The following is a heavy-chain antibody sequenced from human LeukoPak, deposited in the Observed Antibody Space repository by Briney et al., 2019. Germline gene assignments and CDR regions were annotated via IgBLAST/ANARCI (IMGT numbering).Heavy chain of an antibody. CDR3: ARGMAARSYYYYYMDV. CDR2: IYYSGTS. D-gene: IGHD6-6*01. Sequence: SETLSLTCTVSGGSISNSNYYWGWIRQPPGKGLEWIGSIYYSGTSYYNPSFKGRVTISVDMSKNQFSLKLSSVTAADTAVYYCARGMAARSYYYYYMDVWGKGTTVTVSS. J-gene: IGHJ6*03. CDR1: GGSISNSNYY. V-gene: IGHV4-39*07.